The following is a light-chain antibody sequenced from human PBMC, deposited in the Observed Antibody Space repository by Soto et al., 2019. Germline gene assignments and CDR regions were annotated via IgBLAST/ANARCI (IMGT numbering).Light chain of an antibody. CDR1: SSDVGDYKF. J-gene: IGLJ2*01. CDR2: EVS. Sequence: QSALTQPPSASGSPGQSVTMSCTGTSSDVGDYKFVSWYQQHPGKAPKLLIYEVSRRPSGVPDRFSGSKSGNTASLTVSGLQAEDEAEYYCSSYAGNNNVVFGGGTKLTVL. CDR3: SSYAGNNNVV. V-gene: IGLV2-8*01.